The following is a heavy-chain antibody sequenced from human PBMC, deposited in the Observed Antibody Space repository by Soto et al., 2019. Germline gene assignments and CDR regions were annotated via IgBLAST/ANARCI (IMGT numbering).Heavy chain of an antibody. D-gene: IGHD3-10*01. CDR1: GFNFSSYW. V-gene: IGHV3-7*01. CDR3: SRERLLWCGELLYAFDI. J-gene: IGHJ3*02. Sequence: GGSLRLSCAASGFNFSSYWMRWVRQAPGKGLERVTNIKQDGREKYYVDSVTGRFTIYRDNAKILLYLQMNSLRAESTAVYYCSRERLLWCGELLYAFDIWGQGTMVTVAS. CDR2: IKQDGREK.